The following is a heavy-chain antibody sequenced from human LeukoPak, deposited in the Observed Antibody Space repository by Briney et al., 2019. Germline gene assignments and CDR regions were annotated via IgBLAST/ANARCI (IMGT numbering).Heavy chain of an antibody. CDR3: ARLGYCSSTSCFTSMYFDY. V-gene: IGHV3-7*01. CDR2: IKQDGSEK. CDR1: GFTFSSYW. D-gene: IGHD2-2*02. J-gene: IGHJ4*02. Sequence: GGSLRLSCAASGFTFSSYWMSWVRQAPGKGLEWVANIKQDGSEKYYVDSVKGRFTISRDNAKDSLYLQMNSLRAEDTAVYYCARLGYCSSTSCFTSMYFDYWGQGTLVTVSS.